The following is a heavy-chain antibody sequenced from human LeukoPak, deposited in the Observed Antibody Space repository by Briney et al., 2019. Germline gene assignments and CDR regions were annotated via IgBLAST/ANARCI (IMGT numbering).Heavy chain of an antibody. D-gene: IGHD1-1*01. CDR2: ISAYNGNT. CDR3: ARRGRRHYYYGMDV. Sequence: ASVKVSCKASGYTFTSYGISWVRQAPGQGLEWMGWISAYNGNTNYAQKLQGRVTMTTDTSTSTAYVELRSLRSDDTAVYYCARRGRRHYYYGMDVWGKGTTVTVSS. J-gene: IGHJ6*04. V-gene: IGHV1-18*04. CDR1: GYTFTSYG.